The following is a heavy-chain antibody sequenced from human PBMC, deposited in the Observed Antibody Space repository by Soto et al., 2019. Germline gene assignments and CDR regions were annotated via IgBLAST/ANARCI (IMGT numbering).Heavy chain of an antibody. CDR2: MNPNSGHT. CDR1: GYTFTSHD. V-gene: IGHV1-8*01. Sequence: QVQLVQSGAEVKKPGASVKVSCKASGYTFTSHDINWMRQTTGQGLEWMGWMNPNSGHTNYAQKFQGRVTMTRDTSINTPYMELTNLRSEDTAIYYCASDMSTTWGQGTLVTVSS. CDR3: ASDMSTT. J-gene: IGHJ5*02. D-gene: IGHD2-2*01.